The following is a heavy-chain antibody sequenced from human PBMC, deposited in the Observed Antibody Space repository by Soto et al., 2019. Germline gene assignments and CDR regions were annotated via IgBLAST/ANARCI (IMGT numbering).Heavy chain of an antibody. CDR1: GYTFTSYG. J-gene: IGHJ6*02. CDR2: ISAYNGNT. Sequence: GASVKVSCKASGYTFTSYGISWVRQAPGQGLEWMGWISAYNGNTNYAQKLQGRVTMTTDTSTSTAYMELRSLRSDDTAVYYCAGDCSSTSCYNYHYYYYGMDVWGQGTTVTVSS. D-gene: IGHD2-2*02. CDR3: AGDCSSTSCYNYHYYYYGMDV. V-gene: IGHV1-18*01.